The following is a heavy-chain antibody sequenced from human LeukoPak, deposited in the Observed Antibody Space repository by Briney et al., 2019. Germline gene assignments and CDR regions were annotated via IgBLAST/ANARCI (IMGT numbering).Heavy chain of an antibody. J-gene: IGHJ4*02. D-gene: IGHD6-19*01. CDR3: ARYSSGWYGGFDY. V-gene: IGHV4-59*01. CDR2: IYYSGST. Sequence: SETLSLTCTVSGGSISSYYWSWIRQPPGKGLEWIGYIYYSGSTNYNPSLKSRVTISVDTSKNQFSLKLSSMTAADTAVYYCARYSSGWYGGFDYWGQGTLVTVSS. CDR1: GGSISSYY.